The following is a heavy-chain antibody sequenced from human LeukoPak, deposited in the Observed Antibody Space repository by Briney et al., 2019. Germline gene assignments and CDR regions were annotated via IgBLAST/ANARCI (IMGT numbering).Heavy chain of an antibody. Sequence: SETLSLTCTVSGGSISSSSYYWGCIRQPPGKGLEWIGSIYYSGSTYYNPSLKSRVTISVDTSKNQFSLKLSSVTAADTAVYYCARGPAARKGWFDPWGQGTLVTVSS. J-gene: IGHJ5*02. CDR1: GGSISSSSYY. CDR3: ARGPAARKGWFDP. CDR2: IYYSGST. D-gene: IGHD2-2*01. V-gene: IGHV4-39*07.